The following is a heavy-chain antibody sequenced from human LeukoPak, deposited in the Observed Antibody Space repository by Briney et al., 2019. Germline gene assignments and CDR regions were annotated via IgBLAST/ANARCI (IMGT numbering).Heavy chain of an antibody. J-gene: IGHJ5*02. CDR2: ISSSGSTI. CDR1: GFTFSSYE. V-gene: IGHV3-48*03. D-gene: IGHD3-10*01. CDR3: ARVPPGDTMVRGAHFDP. Sequence: GGSLRLSCAASGFTFSSYEMNWVRQAPGKGLEWVSYISSSGSTIYYADSVKGRFTISRDNAKNPLYLQMNSLRAEDTAVYYCARVPPGDTMVRGAHFDPWGQGTLVTVSS.